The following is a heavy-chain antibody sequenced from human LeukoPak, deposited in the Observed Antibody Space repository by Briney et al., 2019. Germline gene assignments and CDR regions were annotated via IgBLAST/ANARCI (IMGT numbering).Heavy chain of an antibody. J-gene: IGHJ2*01. V-gene: IGHV4-31*03. CDR2: IYYSGST. CDR3: ARDRGGLAYYYDSSGPAWYFDL. CDR1: GCSISSGGYY. D-gene: IGHD3-22*01. Sequence: SQTLSLTCTVSGCSISSGGYYWSWIRQPPGKGLEWIGDIYYSGSTYYNPSLKSRVTISVDTSKNQFSLKLSSVTAADTAVYYCARDRGGLAYYYDSSGPAWYFDLWGRGTLVTVSS.